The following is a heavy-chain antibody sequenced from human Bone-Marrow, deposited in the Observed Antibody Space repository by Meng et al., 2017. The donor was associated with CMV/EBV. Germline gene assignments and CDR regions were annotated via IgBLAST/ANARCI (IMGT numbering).Heavy chain of an antibody. V-gene: IGHV3-23*01. CDR3: AKAPTAGPDY. Sequence: GGSLRLSCAASGFTFTNYAMSWVRQAPGKGLEWVSTISGSGGSTYYADSVKGRFTISRDNSKNTLYLQMNSLRAEDTAVYYCAKAPTAGPDYWGQGTLVTVSS. CDR1: GFTFTNYA. D-gene: IGHD6-13*01. CDR2: ISGSGGST. J-gene: IGHJ4*02.